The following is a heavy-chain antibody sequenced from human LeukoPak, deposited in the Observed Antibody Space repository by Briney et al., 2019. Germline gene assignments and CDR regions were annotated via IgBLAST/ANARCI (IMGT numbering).Heavy chain of an antibody. V-gene: IGHV4-31*03. CDR1: GGSISSGGYY. J-gene: IGHJ4*02. D-gene: IGHD6-13*01. CDR2: IYYSGST. CDR3: ARVQKAGPIDY. Sequence: SETLSLTCTVSGGSISSGGYYWSWIRQHPGKGLEWIGYIYYSGSTYYNPSLKSRVTISVDTSKNQFSLKLSSMTAADTAVYYCARVQKAGPIDYWGQGTLVTVSS.